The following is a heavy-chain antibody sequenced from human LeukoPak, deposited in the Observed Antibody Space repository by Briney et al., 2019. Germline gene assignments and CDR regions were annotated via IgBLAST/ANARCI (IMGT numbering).Heavy chain of an antibody. J-gene: IGHJ4*02. Sequence: GSLRLSCAASGFTFSSYWMHWVRQAPGKGLVWVSRINTDGSSTSYADSVKGRFTISRDNAKNTLYLQMNSLRAEDTAVYYCARLDDYGGNHHDYWGQGTLVTVSS. D-gene: IGHD4-23*01. V-gene: IGHV3-74*01. CDR3: ARLDDYGGNHHDY. CDR2: INTDGSST. CDR1: GFTFSSYW.